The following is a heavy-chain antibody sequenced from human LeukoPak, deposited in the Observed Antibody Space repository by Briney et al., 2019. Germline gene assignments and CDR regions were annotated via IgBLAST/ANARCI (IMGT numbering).Heavy chain of an antibody. CDR3: ARGVRPASSALYFDY. CDR2: IFTSGST. Sequence: SETLSLTCSVSGGSISSGSYYWSWIRQPAGKGLEWIGRIFTSGSTNYNPSLKSRVTISVDTSKNQFSLKLSSVTAADTAVYYCARGVRPASSALYFDYWGQGTLVTVSS. D-gene: IGHD6-25*01. J-gene: IGHJ4*02. CDR1: GGSISSGSYY. V-gene: IGHV4-61*02.